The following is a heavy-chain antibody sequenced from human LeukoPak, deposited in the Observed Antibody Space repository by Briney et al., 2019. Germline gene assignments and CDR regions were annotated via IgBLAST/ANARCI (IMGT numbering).Heavy chain of an antibody. CDR2: INSDGSST. J-gene: IGHJ4*02. Sequence: GGSLRLSCAASGFTFSSYWMHWVRQAPGKGLVWVSRINSDGSSTSYADSVKGRLTISRDNAKNTLYLQMNSLRAEDTAVYYCARDSGATSCFDYWGQGTLVTVSS. V-gene: IGHV3-74*01. CDR3: ARDSGATSCFDY. D-gene: IGHD1-26*01. CDR1: GFTFSSYW.